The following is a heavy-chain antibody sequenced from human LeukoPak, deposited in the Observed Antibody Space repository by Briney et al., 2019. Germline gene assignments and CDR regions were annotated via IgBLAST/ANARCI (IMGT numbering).Heavy chain of an antibody. Sequence: SQTLSLTCAVSGDSVSSNSAAWIWIRQSPSRGLEWLGRTYYSFKWYNDYAVSVKSRITINPDTSKNQFSLQLNSVTPEDTALYYCARGAVAVRNAFDIWGQGTMVTVSS. CDR2: TYYSFKWYN. D-gene: IGHD6-19*01. J-gene: IGHJ3*02. V-gene: IGHV6-1*01. CDR3: ARGAVAVRNAFDI. CDR1: GDSVSSNSAA.